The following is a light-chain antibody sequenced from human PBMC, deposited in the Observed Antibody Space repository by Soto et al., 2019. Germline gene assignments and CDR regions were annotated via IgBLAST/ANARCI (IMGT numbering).Light chain of an antibody. CDR2: KAS. Sequence: DIEMTQSPSTLSASVGDRVTITCRATQSLNIWLAWYQQKPWKAPKLLISKASSLESGVPSRFIGSGSGTEFSLTISGLQPDDFATYYCQQYKAYSYTFGQGTKLEMK. CDR3: QQYKAYSYT. J-gene: IGKJ2*01. CDR1: QSLNIW. V-gene: IGKV1-5*03.